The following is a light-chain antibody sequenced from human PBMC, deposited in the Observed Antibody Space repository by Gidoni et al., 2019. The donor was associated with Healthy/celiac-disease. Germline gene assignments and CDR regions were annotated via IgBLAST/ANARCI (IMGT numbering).Light chain of an antibody. CDR3: QQSYSSPL. CDR1: QRIGNF. J-gene: IGKJ5*01. V-gene: IGKV1-39*01. Sequence: DIQMSQSPSSLSASVGDRVTITCRASQRIGNFLNWYQQKPGKAPKLLIFAASNLQSGVPSRFSGSGSETDFTLTISSLQPEDVATYYCQQSYSSPLFGQGTRLEIK. CDR2: AAS.